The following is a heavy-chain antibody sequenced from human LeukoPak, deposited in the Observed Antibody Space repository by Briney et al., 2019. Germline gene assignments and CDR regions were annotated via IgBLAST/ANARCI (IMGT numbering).Heavy chain of an antibody. CDR2: MNLDGSEK. CDR3: ARDATYCTNGVCYTRFDY. CDR1: GFTFTSNW. J-gene: IGHJ4*02. D-gene: IGHD2-8*01. V-gene: IGHV3-7*01. Sequence: GGSLRLSCAASGFTFTSNWMSWVRQAPGKGLEWVARMNLDGSEKYYVDSVKGRFTISRDNAKTSLYLEMNSLRAEDTAVYYCARDATYCTNGVCYTRFDYWGQGTLVTVSS.